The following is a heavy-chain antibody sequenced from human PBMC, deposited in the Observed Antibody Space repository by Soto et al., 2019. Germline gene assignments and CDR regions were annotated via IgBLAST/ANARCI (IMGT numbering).Heavy chain of an antibody. V-gene: IGHV1-69*01. CDR3: TTDKGGRRGYSGFDAVDY. Sequence: QVQLVQSGAEVKKPGSSVKVSCKASGGTISNYAINWVRQAPGQGLEWMGGIIPMSATTNYAGRFQGRVTLTADESTNTFYMELIRLGYDDTAVFYYTTDKGGRRGYSGFDAVDYWGQGTLVTVSS. J-gene: IGHJ4*02. D-gene: IGHD5-12*01. CDR2: IIPMSATT. CDR1: GGTISNYA.